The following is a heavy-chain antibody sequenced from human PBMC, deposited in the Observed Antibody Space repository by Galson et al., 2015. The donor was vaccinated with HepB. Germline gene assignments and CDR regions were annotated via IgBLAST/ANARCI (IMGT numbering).Heavy chain of an antibody. CDR2: FYYTGNT. J-gene: IGHJ6*02. CDR1: GDSISSRNYY. D-gene: IGHD4/OR15-4a*01. CDR3: ARHNGDNFHYAMDV. V-gene: IGHV4-39*01. Sequence: SETLSLTCSVSGDSISSRNYYWGWIRQSPGKGLEWIGSFYYTGNTYYIPSLKSRVTISADTSTNQVSLTLASVTAADTALYYCARHNGDNFHYAMDVWGQGTTVTVSS.